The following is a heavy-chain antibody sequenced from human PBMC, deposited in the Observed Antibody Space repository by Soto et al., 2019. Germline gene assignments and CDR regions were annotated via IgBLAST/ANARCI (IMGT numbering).Heavy chain of an antibody. V-gene: IGHV4-39*01. CDR2: IYYSGST. D-gene: IGHD3-3*01. J-gene: IGHJ6*03. Sequence: QLQLQESGPGLVKPSETLSLTCTVSGGSISSSSYYWGWIRQPPGKGLEWIGSIYYSGSTYYNPSLKSRVTISVDTSKHQFSLKLSSVTAADTAVYYCARCRTYYDFWSGSYYYYYMDVWGKGTTVTVSS. CDR3: ARCRTYYDFWSGSYYYYYMDV. CDR1: GGSISSSSYY.